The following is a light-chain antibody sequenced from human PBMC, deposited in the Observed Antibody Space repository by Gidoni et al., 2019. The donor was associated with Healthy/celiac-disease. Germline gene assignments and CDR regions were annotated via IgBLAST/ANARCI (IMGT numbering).Light chain of an antibody. J-gene: IGKJ2*01. Sequence: DIVMTQSPDALAVSLGERATLNCKSSQSVLYSSNHKNYLAWYQQKPGQPPKLLIYWASTRESGVPDRFSGSGSGTDFTLTISSLQAEDVAVYYCQQYYSTPRTFGQGTKLEIK. V-gene: IGKV4-1*01. CDR2: WAS. CDR3: QQYYSTPRT. CDR1: QSVLYSSNHKNY.